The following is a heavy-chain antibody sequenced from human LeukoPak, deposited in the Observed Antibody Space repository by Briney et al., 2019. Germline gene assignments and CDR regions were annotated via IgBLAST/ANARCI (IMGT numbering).Heavy chain of an antibody. Sequence: SETLSLTCVVYGGSFSGYYWSWIRQPPGKGLEWIGSIHYSGSTNYNPSLKSRVTISVDTSKNQFSLKLSSVTAADTAVYYCARGYCSGGSCYSYYYYNYMDVWGKGTTVTVSS. CDR3: ARGYCSGGSCYSYYYYNYMDV. J-gene: IGHJ6*03. V-gene: IGHV4-34*01. CDR2: IHYSGST. D-gene: IGHD2-15*01. CDR1: GGSFSGYY.